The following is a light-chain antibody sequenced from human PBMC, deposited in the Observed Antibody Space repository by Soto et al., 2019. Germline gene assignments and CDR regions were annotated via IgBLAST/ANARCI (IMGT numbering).Light chain of an antibody. V-gene: IGLV1-44*01. CDR3: SSYAGSNNLRV. CDR1: SSNIGRNT. Sequence: QSVLTQPPSASGTPGQRVTISCSGSSSNIGRNTVNWYQQLPGTAPKVLIYSNNQRPSGVPDRLSGSKSGTSASLTISGLQAEDEADYYCSSYAGSNNLRVFGTGTKVTVL. J-gene: IGLJ1*01. CDR2: SNN.